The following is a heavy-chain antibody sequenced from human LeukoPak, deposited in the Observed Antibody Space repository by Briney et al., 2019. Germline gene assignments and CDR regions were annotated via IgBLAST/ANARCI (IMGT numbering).Heavy chain of an antibody. D-gene: IGHD3-10*01. CDR3: ASHRRSHGSEY. V-gene: IGHV4-59*01. CDR2: VCYSGST. Sequence: SETLSLTCSVSGGSFEHYFWSWIRQPPGKGLEWIGYVCYSGSTDYSPSLKSRLTISADTSKNQFSLKLSSVTAADTAVYYCASHRRSHGSEYWGQGTLVTVSS. J-gene: IGHJ4*02. CDR1: GGSFEHYF.